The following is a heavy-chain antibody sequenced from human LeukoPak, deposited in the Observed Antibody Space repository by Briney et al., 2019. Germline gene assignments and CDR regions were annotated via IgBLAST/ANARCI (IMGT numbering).Heavy chain of an antibody. J-gene: IGHJ4*02. CDR1: GGSVSSGSYY. V-gene: IGHV4-61*01. CDR2: IYNSGST. CDR3: ARTHAPKLRYFDW. D-gene: IGHD3-9*01. Sequence: SETLSLTCTVSGGSVSSGSYYWSWIRQPPGKGLEWIGYIYNSGSTKYNPSLKSRVTISVDKSKNQFSLKLSSVTAADTAVYYCARTHAPKLRYFDWWGQGTLVTVSS.